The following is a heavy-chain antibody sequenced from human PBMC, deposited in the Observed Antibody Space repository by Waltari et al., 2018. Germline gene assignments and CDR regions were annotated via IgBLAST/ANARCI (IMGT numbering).Heavy chain of an antibody. V-gene: IGHV4-39*01. J-gene: IGHJ5*02. D-gene: IGHD5-12*01. CDR2: IYYSGRI. Sequence: QLQLQESGPGLVKPSETLSLTCTVSGGPISRSSYYWGWIRQSPGKGLAWIGSIYYSGRIDYNPTLKSRVTISGDTSKNQFSLELTSVTAADTAVYYCARHWKKSGYRFDPWGQGTLVTVSS. CDR3: ARHWKKSGYRFDP. CDR1: GGPISRSSYY.